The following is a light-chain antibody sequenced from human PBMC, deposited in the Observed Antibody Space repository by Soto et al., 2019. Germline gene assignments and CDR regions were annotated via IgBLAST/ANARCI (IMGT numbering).Light chain of an antibody. CDR1: QSVRSNY. CDR3: QQYGSSPLT. V-gene: IGKV3-20*01. Sequence: EIVLTQSPDTLSLSPGERATLSCRASQSVRSNYLAWYQQKPGQAPRFLIYDASSRATGLPDMFSGSGSGTDFTLTIRRLEPEDFAVYYCQQYGSSPLTFGGGTKVEIK. J-gene: IGKJ4*01. CDR2: DAS.